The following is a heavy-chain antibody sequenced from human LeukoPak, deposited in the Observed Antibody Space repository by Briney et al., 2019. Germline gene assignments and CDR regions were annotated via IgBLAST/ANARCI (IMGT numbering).Heavy chain of an antibody. CDR1: GGSFSGYS. CDR3: ARGALWYQRDPFDY. D-gene: IGHD2-2*01. CDR2: INHSGST. V-gene: IGHV4-34*01. J-gene: IGHJ4*02. Sequence: SETLSLTCAVYGGSFSGYSWSWIRQPPGKGLEWIGEINHSGSTNYNPSLKSRVTISVDTSKNQFSLKLSSVTAADTAVYYCARGALWYQRDPFDYWGQGTLVTVSS.